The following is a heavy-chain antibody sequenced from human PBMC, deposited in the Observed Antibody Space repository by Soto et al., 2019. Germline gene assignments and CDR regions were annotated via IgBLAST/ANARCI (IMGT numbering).Heavy chain of an antibody. CDR1: GFTFDDYT. V-gene: IGHV3-43*01. CDR2: ISWDGGST. CDR3: AKGHYGDWYFDL. D-gene: IGHD4-17*01. J-gene: IGHJ2*01. Sequence: EVQLVESGGVVVQPGGSLRLSCAASGFTFDDYTMHWVRQAPGKGLEWVSRISWDGGSTYYADSVKGRFTISRDNSKNSLYLQMNSLRTEDTALYYCAKGHYGDWYFDLWGRGTLVTVSS.